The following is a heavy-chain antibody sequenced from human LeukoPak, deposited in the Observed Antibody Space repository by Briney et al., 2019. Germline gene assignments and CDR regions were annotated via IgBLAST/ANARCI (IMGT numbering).Heavy chain of an antibody. CDR3: ATSGSYYSPV. CDR1: GFTFSSYA. CDR2: ISYDGSNK. V-gene: IGHV3-30*14. J-gene: IGHJ6*04. D-gene: IGHD1-26*01. Sequence: GGSLRLSCAASGFTFSSYAMHWVRQAPGKGLEWVAVISYDGSNKYYADSVKGRFIISRDNSRNTLYLQMGDLRVDDTAVYYCATSGSYYSPVWGKGTSVIVSS.